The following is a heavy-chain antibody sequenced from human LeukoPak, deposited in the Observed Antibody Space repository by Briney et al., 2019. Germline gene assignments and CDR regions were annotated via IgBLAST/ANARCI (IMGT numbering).Heavy chain of an antibody. CDR2: ISSSSSTI. D-gene: IGHD4-17*01. CDR1: GFTFSSYS. Sequence: GGSLRLSCAASGFTFSSYSMNWVRRAPGKGLEWVSYISSSSSTIYYADSVKGRFTISRDNAKNSLYLQMNSLRAEDTAVYYCARTYDYGDYFYYYYMDVWGKGTTVTVSS. CDR3: ARTYDYGDYFYYYYMDV. V-gene: IGHV3-48*04. J-gene: IGHJ6*03.